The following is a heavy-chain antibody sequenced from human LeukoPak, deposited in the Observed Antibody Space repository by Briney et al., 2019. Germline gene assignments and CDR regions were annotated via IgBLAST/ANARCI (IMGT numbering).Heavy chain of an antibody. V-gene: IGHV3-74*03. CDR2: INSDGSST. CDR3: ARTGIAARPTVWFDP. Sequence: GGSLRLSCVASGFTFSKYWMHWVRQAPGKGLVWVSYINSDGSSTKDADSVKGRFTISRDNAKNTLYLQMNSLRAEDTALYYCARTGIAARPTVWFDPWGQGTLVTVSS. J-gene: IGHJ5*02. CDR1: GFTFSKYW. D-gene: IGHD6-6*01.